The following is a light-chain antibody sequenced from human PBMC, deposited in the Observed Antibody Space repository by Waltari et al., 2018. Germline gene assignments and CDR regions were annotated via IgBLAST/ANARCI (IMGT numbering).Light chain of an antibody. CDR1: QSVSSN. CDR3: QQYNHWPPIT. V-gene: IGKV3-15*01. Sequence: ILMTQSPATLSVSPRERATLSCRASQSVSSNLAWYQQKPGQALRLLIYDASTRAPSTPARFRGSGSGTEFALTISSLQSEDSAVYYCQQYNHWPPITFGQGTRLEIK. CDR2: DAS. J-gene: IGKJ5*01.